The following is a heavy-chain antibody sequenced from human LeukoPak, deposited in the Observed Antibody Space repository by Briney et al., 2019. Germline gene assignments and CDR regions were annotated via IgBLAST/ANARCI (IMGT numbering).Heavy chain of an antibody. D-gene: IGHD3-22*01. V-gene: IGHV3-21*01. J-gene: IGHJ3*02. Sequence: GGSLRLSCAASGFTFSSYSMNWVRQAPGKGLEWVSSISSSSSYIYYADSVKGRFTISRDNAKNSLYLQMNSLRAEDTAVHYCARDARYYYDSSGYYPDAFDIWGQGTMVTVSS. CDR3: ARDARYYYDSSGYYPDAFDI. CDR1: GFTFSSYS. CDR2: ISSSSSYI.